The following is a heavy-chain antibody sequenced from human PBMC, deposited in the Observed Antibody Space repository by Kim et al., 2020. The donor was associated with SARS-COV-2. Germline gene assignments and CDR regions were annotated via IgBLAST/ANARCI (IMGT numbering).Heavy chain of an antibody. CDR1: GGTFSSYT. Sequence: SVKVSCKASGGTFSSYTISWVRQAPGQGLEWMGRIIPILGIANYAQKFQGRVTITADKSTSTAYMELSSLRSEDTAVYYCARDGDNGSGDYWGQGTLVTVSS. D-gene: IGHD3-10*01. J-gene: IGHJ4*02. CDR3: ARDGDNGSGDY. CDR2: IIPILGIA. V-gene: IGHV1-69*04.